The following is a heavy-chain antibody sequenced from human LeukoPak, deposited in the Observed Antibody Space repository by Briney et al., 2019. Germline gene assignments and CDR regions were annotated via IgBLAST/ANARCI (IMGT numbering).Heavy chain of an antibody. D-gene: IGHD2-2*01. J-gene: IGHJ6*03. CDR3: ASGDIVVVPAAPRYYYYYMDV. CDR2: IYYSGIT. Sequence: PSETLSLTCTVSGGSISSYYWSWIRQPPGKGLEWMGYIYYSGITNYNSSLKGRVTMSVDTSKNQFSLKLSSLTAADTAVYYCASGDIVVVPAAPRYYYYYMDVWGKGTTVTVSS. V-gene: IGHV4-59*01. CDR1: GGSISSYY.